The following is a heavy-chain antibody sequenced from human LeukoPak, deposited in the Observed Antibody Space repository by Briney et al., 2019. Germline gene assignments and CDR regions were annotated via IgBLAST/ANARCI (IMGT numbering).Heavy chain of an antibody. CDR1: GFTFSSYS. V-gene: IGHV3-21*01. Sequence: GGSLRLSCAASGFTFSSYSMNWVRQAPGKGLEWVSSISSSSSYIYYADSVKGRFTISRDNAKHSLYLQMNSLRAEHMAVDFCGGGYTAYDIRGIWGQGTLVSVSS. CDR3: GGGYTAYDIRGI. J-gene: IGHJ4*02. D-gene: IGHD3-22*01. CDR2: ISSSSSYI.